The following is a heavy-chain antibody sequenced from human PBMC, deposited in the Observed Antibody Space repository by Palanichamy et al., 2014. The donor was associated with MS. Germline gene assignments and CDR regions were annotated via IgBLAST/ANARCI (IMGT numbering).Heavy chain of an antibody. J-gene: IGHJ3*01. D-gene: IGHD1-26*01. CDR2: VKQDGDEK. CDR3: VRVGTVDHFDL. Sequence: EMQVVESGGDLVQPGGSLRLSCEVSGFSFSDHWMSWVRQAPGQGLEWVANVKQDGDEKHYVDSVKGRSTISRDNAQSTVHLQMNSLRAEDTAVYFCVRVGTVDHFDLWGQGTMVTVS. V-gene: IGHV3-7*01. CDR1: GFSFSDHW.